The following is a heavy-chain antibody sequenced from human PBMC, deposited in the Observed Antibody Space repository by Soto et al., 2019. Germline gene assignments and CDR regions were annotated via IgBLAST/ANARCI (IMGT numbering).Heavy chain of an antibody. CDR3: ADGGEWSFNFEY. V-gene: IGHV3-23*01. CDR1: RFTFSSYP. D-gene: IGHD3-3*01. CDR2: ISPSGDNT. Sequence: GGSLRLSCAAYRFTFSSYPMSWVRQAPGKGLEWASAISPSGDNTYSPDSVKGRFTISRDNSKNTLYLQMNNLRAEDTAVYYCADGGEWSFNFEYWGQGTQVTVSS. J-gene: IGHJ4*02.